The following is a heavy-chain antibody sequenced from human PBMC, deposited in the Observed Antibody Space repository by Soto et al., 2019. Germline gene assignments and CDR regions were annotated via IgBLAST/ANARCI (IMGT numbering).Heavy chain of an antibody. V-gene: IGHV4-31*03. CDR2: IYYSGST. Sequence: SETLSLTCTVSGGSISSGGYYWSWIRQHPGKGLEWIGYIYYSGSTYYNPSLKSRVTISVDTSKNQFSLKLSSVTAADTAVYYCATCSGRTHYNWFDPWGQGTLVTVSS. CDR3: ATCSGRTHYNWFDP. CDR1: GGSISSGGYY. D-gene: IGHD3-10*02. J-gene: IGHJ5*02.